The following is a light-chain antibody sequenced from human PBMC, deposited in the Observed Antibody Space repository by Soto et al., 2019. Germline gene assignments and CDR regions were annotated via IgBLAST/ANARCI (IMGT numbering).Light chain of an antibody. CDR1: QTISSW. V-gene: IGKV1-5*01. CDR2: HAS. J-gene: IGKJ1*01. Sequence: DIERTQSPTTMSRSVGDRVTITCRSSQTISSWLAWYQQKPGTAHKLLIYHASTLESGVPSRFSGSGSGTEFTLTISSLEPEDLAVYYCQQRSNWPTWPFGQGTQ. CDR3: QQRSNWPTWP.